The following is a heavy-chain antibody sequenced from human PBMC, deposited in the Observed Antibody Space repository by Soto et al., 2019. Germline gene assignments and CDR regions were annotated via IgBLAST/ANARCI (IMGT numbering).Heavy chain of an antibody. CDR2: IYTSGST. CDR1: GGSISSYY. D-gene: IGHD6-6*01. V-gene: IGHV4-4*07. Sequence: XGTLSLTCTVSGGSISSYYWSWIRQPAGKGLEWIGRIYTSGSTNYNPSLKSRVTMSVDTSKNQFSLKLSSVTAADTAVYYCARHEYSSSPPGYWGQGTLVTVSS. J-gene: IGHJ4*02. CDR3: ARHEYSSSPPGY.